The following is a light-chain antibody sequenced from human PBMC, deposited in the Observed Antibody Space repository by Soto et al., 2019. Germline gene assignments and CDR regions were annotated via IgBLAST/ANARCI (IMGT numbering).Light chain of an antibody. CDR2: DAS. CDR3: QQYQIDWT. J-gene: IGKJ1*01. Sequence: DPQGNHSPSTLSASVGDRDSNTCRASQRVNTCLAGYQQKPRKAPTRLIYDASSLQSGVPSRLSCSGSGTEFTLTISSLQPHDFATYYCQQYQIDWTLGQGTKVDIK. V-gene: IGKV1-5*01. CDR1: QRVNTC.